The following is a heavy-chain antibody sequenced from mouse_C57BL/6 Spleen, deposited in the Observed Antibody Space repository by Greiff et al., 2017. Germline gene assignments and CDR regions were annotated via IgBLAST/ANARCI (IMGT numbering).Heavy chain of an antibody. J-gene: IGHJ4*01. Sequence: VQLKESGPELVKPGASVKISCKASGYAFSSSWMNWVKQRPGKGLEWIGRIYPGDGDTNYNGKFKGKATLTADKSSSTAYMQLSSLTSEDSAVYFCAGGWLLPGYAMDYWGQGTSVTVSS. CDR3: AGGWLLPGYAMDY. D-gene: IGHD2-3*01. CDR1: GYAFSSSW. CDR2: IYPGDGDT. V-gene: IGHV1-82*01.